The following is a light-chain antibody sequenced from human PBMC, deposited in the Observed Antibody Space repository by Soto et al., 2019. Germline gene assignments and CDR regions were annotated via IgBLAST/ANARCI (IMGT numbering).Light chain of an antibody. CDR3: QQYGRGVT. J-gene: IGKJ4*01. Sequence: EIVLTQSPGTLSLSPGERATLSCRASQSASSSYLAWYQQKPGQAPRLLIYGASSRATGIPDRFSGSGSGTDFSLTISRLEPEDFAVYYCQQYGRGVTFVGGTKVEIK. V-gene: IGKV3-20*01. CDR1: QSASSSY. CDR2: GAS.